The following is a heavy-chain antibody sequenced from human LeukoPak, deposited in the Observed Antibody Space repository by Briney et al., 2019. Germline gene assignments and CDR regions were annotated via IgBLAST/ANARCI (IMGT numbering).Heavy chain of an antibody. Sequence: SVKVSCKASGGTFSSYAISWVRQAPGQGLEWMGRIIPILGIANYAQKFQGRVTITADKSTSTAYMELSSLRSEDTAVYYCAKALFNYYDSSGYDYWGQGTLVTVSS. CDR3: AKALFNYYDSSGYDY. CDR2: IIPILGIA. J-gene: IGHJ4*02. V-gene: IGHV1-69*04. CDR1: GGTFSSYA. D-gene: IGHD3-22*01.